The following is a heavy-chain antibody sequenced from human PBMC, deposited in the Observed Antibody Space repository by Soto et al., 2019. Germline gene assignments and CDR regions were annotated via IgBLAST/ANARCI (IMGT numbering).Heavy chain of an antibody. CDR2: ISAYNVNT. D-gene: IGHD1-7*01. Sequence: ASVKVSCKASGYTFTSYGISWVRQAPGQGLEWMGWISAYNVNTNYAQKLQGRVTMTTDTSTSTAYMELRSLRSDDTAVYYCASADNWNYQDYYYYGMDVWGQGTTVTVSS. V-gene: IGHV1-18*01. J-gene: IGHJ6*02. CDR3: ASADNWNYQDYYYYGMDV. CDR1: GYTFTSYG.